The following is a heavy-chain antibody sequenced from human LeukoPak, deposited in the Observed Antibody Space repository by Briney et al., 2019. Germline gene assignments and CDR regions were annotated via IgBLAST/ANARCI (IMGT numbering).Heavy chain of an antibody. CDR1: GFTFKSYN. CDR3: ARAAGYYFDY. V-gene: IGHV3-21*05. Sequence: VGSLRLSCAASGFTFKSYNMNWVRQAPGKGLEWVAFITSTSGDMFYADSVKGRFTISRDNAKNSLYLQMDSLRAEDTAVYYCARAAGYYFDYWGQGSLVTVSS. CDR2: ITSTSGDM. J-gene: IGHJ4*02.